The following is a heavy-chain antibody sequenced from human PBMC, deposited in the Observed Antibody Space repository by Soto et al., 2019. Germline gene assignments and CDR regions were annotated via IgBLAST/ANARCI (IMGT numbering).Heavy chain of an antibody. CDR3: ARSEIAALWTYYFDY. V-gene: IGHV1-69*13. Sequence: SVKVSCKASGGTFSSYAISWVRQASGRGLEWMGGIIPIFGTANYAQKFQGRVTITADESTSTAYMELSSLRSEDTAVYYCARSEIAALWTYYFDYWGQGTLVTVSS. D-gene: IGHD6-6*01. CDR2: IIPIFGTA. J-gene: IGHJ4*02. CDR1: GGTFSSYA.